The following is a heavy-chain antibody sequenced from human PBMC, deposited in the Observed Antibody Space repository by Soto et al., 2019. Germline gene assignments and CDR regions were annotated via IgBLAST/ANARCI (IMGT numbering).Heavy chain of an antibody. J-gene: IGHJ4*02. D-gene: IGHD3-22*01. V-gene: IGHV3-30*18. CDR3: AKDTYYHDSSGYYIFDY. Sequence: PGGSLRLSCAASGFTFSSYVMHWVRQTPGKGLEWVAFISHDGNNKYYADSVKGRFTISRDNSENTLYLQMDSLRAEDTAVYYCAKDTYYHDSSGYYIFDYWGQGTLVTVSS. CDR1: GFTFSSYV. CDR2: ISHDGNNK.